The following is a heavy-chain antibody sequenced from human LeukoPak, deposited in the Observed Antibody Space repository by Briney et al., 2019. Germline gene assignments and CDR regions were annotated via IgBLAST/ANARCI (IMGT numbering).Heavy chain of an antibody. J-gene: IGHJ4*02. D-gene: IGHD2-2*01. CDR3: ASHYGDCSSTSCSDY. V-gene: IGHV4-61*02. CDR1: GASISSGSHY. CDR2: IYTSGTT. Sequence: SETLSLTCTVSGASISSGSHYWSWIRQPAGKGLEWIGRIYTSGTTNYNPSLKSRVTISVDTSKNQFSLKLTSVTAADTAVYYCASHYGDCSSTSCSDYWGQGTLVTVSS.